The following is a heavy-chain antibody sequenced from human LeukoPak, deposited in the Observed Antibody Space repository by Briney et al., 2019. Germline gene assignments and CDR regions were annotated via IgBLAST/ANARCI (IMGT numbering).Heavy chain of an antibody. J-gene: IGHJ4*02. V-gene: IGHV3-9*01. CDR1: GFTFDDYA. D-gene: IGHD3-10*01. CDR3: AKDRRPISMVRGVTFDY. Sequence: GGSLRLSCAASGFTFDDYAMHWVRQAPGKGLEWVSSISWNSGNIGYADSVKGRFTISRDNAKNSLYLQMNSLRAEDTALYYCAKDRRPISMVRGVTFDYWGQGTLVTVSS. CDR2: ISWNSGNI.